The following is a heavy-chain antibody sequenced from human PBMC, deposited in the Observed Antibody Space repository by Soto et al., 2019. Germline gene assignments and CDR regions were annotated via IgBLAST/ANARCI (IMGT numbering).Heavy chain of an antibody. Sequence: QVQLVQSGAEVKKPGSSVKVSCKASGGTFSSYAISWVLQAPGQGLEWMGGIIPIFGTANYAQKFQGRVTITADESTSTAYMELSSLRSEDTAVYYCARGFLYGDYETPTLWFDPWGQGTLVTVSS. CDR1: GGTFSSYA. CDR2: IIPIFGTA. V-gene: IGHV1-69*01. CDR3: ARGFLYGDYETPTLWFDP. J-gene: IGHJ5*02. D-gene: IGHD4-17*01.